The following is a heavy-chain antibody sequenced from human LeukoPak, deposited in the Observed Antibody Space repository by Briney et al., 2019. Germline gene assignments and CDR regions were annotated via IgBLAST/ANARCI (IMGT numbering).Heavy chain of an antibody. CDR3: ARCTSFWNSATFNY. J-gene: IGHJ4*02. V-gene: IGHV1-2*02. Sequence: ASVKVSCTASGYTFTGYYMHWVRQAPGQGLEWMGWINPNSGGTNYAQKFQGRVTMTRDTSISTAYMELSRLRSDDTAVYYCARCTSFWNSATFNYWGQGTLVTVSS. CDR1: GYTFTGYY. CDR2: INPNSGGT. D-gene: IGHD2/OR15-2a*01.